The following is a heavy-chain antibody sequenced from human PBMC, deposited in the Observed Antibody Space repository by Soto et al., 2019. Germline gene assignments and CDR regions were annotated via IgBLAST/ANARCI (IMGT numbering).Heavy chain of an antibody. J-gene: IGHJ4*02. CDR3: ARGGFSTVSGVTKYFFDY. CDR1: GYTFTSYG. D-gene: IGHD3-3*01. Sequence: ASVKVSCKASGYTFTSYGISWVRQAPGQGLEWMGWISAYNGNTNYAQKLQGRVTIVRDTSATTTYMELTGLTYEDTAVYYCARGGFSTVSGVTKYFFDYWGQGTLVTVSS. CDR2: ISAYNGNT. V-gene: IGHV1-18*01.